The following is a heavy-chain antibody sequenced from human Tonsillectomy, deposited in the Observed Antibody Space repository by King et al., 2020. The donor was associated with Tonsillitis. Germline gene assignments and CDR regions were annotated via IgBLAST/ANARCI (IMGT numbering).Heavy chain of an antibody. CDR2: ISGSADST. Sequence: VQLVESGGGLVQPGGSLRLSCAASGFTFSTYAMSWVRQAPGKGLEWVSAISGSADSTYFADSVKGRFTISRDNSKNTLYLQMNSLRAEDTAVYYCAKGHSSGWKGGEAQLSWFDPWGQGTLVTVSS. D-gene: IGHD6-19*01. J-gene: IGHJ5*02. V-gene: IGHV3-23*04. CDR1: GFTFSTYA. CDR3: AKGHSSGWKGGEAQLSWFDP.